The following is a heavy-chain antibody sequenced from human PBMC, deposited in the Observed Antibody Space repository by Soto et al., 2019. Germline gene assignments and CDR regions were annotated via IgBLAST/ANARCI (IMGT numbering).Heavy chain of an antibody. CDR1: GFTFSDYP. Sequence: QLVESGGGLVQPGGSLRLSCAASGFTFSDYPMNWVRQAPGKGLEWVSSIRTISSAIYFADSVRGRFTISRDNARNSRYLQMTSRRDEDTAVYYCARETPSFDSWGQGTLVTVAS. CDR3: ARETPSFDS. D-gene: IGHD2-15*01. V-gene: IGHV3-48*02. CDR2: IRTISSAI. J-gene: IGHJ4*02.